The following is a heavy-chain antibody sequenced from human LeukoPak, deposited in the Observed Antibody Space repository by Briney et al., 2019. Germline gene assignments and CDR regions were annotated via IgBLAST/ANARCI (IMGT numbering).Heavy chain of an antibody. CDR3: ARDFLSYDGSENHFEDTFDI. J-gene: IGHJ3*02. CDR2: IGAFNGNT. CDR1: GYSFDRYG. Sequence: VSVKVSCKASGYSFDRYGISWVRQAPGQGLEWLGWIGAFNGNTNYAQNLQGRVTMTADTSTTTAYMELRSLSSDDTAVYYCARDFLSYDGSENHFEDTFDIWGQGTMVTVSS. V-gene: IGHV1-18*01. D-gene: IGHD3-22*01.